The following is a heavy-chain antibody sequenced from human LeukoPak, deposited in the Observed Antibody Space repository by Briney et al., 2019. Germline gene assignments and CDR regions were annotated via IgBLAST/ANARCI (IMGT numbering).Heavy chain of an antibody. CDR2: VFTSGYT. J-gene: IGHJ5*02. CDR1: GGSISSGTYY. Sequence: SKTLSLTCTVSGGSISSGTYYWSWIRQPAGKGLEWIGRVFTSGYTNYNPSLKSRVSISLDTSENQFSLKLTSVTAADTAMYYCARDGDYGSPYGSWGQGILVTVSS. V-gene: IGHV4-61*02. D-gene: IGHD3-10*01. CDR3: ARDGDYGSPYGS.